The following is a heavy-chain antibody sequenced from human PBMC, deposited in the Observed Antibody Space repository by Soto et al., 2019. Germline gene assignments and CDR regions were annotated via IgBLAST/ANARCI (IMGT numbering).Heavy chain of an antibody. CDR3: ARGSTSGYNLFSFEC. J-gene: IGHJ4*02. D-gene: IGHD5-12*01. Sequence: LRLSCAGSGFTFGDSYMSWIRQAPGKGLEWIGYIYYSGSTYYNPSLKSRVTISVDTSKNQFSLKLSSVTAADTAVYYCARGSTSGYNLFSFECWGQGTLVTVSS. CDR1: GFTFGDSY. CDR2: IYYSGST. V-gene: IGHV4-31*02.